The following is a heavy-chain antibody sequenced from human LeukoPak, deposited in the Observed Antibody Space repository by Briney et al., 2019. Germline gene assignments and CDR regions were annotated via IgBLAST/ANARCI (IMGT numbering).Heavy chain of an antibody. V-gene: IGHV3-30-3*01. Sequence: GGSLRLSCAASGFTLNSYTMHWVRQAPGKGLEWVALMSYDGSNKYYADSVKGRFTISRDNSKSPLYLQMNSLRAEDTAVYYCARRPPTNWGLDYWGQGTLVTVSS. CDR2: MSYDGSNK. CDR1: GFTLNSYT. J-gene: IGHJ4*02. D-gene: IGHD7-27*01. CDR3: ARRPPTNWGLDY.